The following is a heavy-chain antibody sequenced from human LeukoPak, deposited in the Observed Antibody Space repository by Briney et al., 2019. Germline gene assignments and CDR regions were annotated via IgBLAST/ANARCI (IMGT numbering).Heavy chain of an antibody. J-gene: IGHJ5*02. V-gene: IGHV1-18*01. Sequence: ASVKVSCKASGYTFTSYGISWVRQAPGQGLEWMGWISAYNGNTNYAQNLQGRVTMTTDTSTRIAYMELRSLGSDDTAIYYCARFSIPANWFDPWGQGTLVTVSS. CDR3: ARFSIPANWFDP. D-gene: IGHD6-25*01. CDR2: ISAYNGNT. CDR1: GYTFTSYG.